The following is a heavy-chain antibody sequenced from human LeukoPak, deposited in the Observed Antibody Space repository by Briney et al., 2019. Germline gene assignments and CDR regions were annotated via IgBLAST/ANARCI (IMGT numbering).Heavy chain of an antibody. CDR2: ISGSGGST. D-gene: IGHD3-22*01. V-gene: IGHV3-23*01. Sequence: GGSLRLSCAASGFTFSSYGMSWVRQAPGKGLEWVSAISGSGGSTYYADSVRGRFTISRDNSKNTLYLQMNSLKTEDTAVYYCTTDRYYYDSSGYYSTYYFDYWGQGTLVTVSS. J-gene: IGHJ4*02. CDR3: TTDRYYYDSSGYYSTYYFDY. CDR1: GFTFSSYG.